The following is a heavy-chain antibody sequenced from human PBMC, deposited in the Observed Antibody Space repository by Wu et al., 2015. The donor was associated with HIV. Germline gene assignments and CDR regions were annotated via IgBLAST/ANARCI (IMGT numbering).Heavy chain of an antibody. CDR3: ARSGIAAARGYYYMDV. CDR2: INPSGGST. V-gene: IGHV1-46*01. CDR1: GYTFTSYY. D-gene: IGHD6-13*01. J-gene: IGHJ6*03. Sequence: QVQLVQSGAEVKKPGASVKVSCKASGYTFTSYYIHWVRQAPGQGLEWMGIINPSGGSTSYAQKFQGRVTMTRDTSTSTVYMELSSLRSEDTAVYYCARSGIAAARGYYYMDVWGKGTTVTVSS.